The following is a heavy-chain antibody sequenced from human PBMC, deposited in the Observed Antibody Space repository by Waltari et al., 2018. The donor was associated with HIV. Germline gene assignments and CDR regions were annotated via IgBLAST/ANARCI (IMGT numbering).Heavy chain of an antibody. J-gene: IGHJ4*02. V-gene: IGHV1-24*01. Sequence: QVQLVQSGAEVTKPGVSVKVSCKVSGYTLTELSMHWVRQAPGKGLEWMGGFDPEDGETIYAQKFQGRVTMTEDTSTDTAYMELSSLRSEDTAVYYCATDQIFGVEHIPRYWGQGTLVTVSS. D-gene: IGHD3-3*01. CDR2: FDPEDGET. CDR1: GYTLTELS. CDR3: ATDQIFGVEHIPRY.